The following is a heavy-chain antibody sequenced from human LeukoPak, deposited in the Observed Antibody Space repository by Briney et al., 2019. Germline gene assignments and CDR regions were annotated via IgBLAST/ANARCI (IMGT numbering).Heavy chain of an antibody. Sequence: GESLKISCKGSGYSFTSYWIGWARQMPGKGLEWMGIIYPGDSDTRYSPSFQGQVTISADKSISTAYLQWSSLKASDTAMYYCARVGYCSGGSCYSSWFDPWGQGTLVTVSS. J-gene: IGHJ5*02. CDR2: IYPGDSDT. D-gene: IGHD2-15*01. CDR1: GYSFTSYW. CDR3: ARVGYCSGGSCYSSWFDP. V-gene: IGHV5-51*01.